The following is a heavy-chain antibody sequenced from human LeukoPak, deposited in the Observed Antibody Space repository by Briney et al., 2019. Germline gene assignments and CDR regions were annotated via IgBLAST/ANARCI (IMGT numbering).Heavy chain of an antibody. CDR2: IIPIFGTA. Sequence: SVKVSCKASGGTFSSYAISWVRQAPGQGLEWMGGIIPIFGTANYAQKFQGRVTITADEPTSTAYMELSSLRSEDTAVYYCAISSWIQLSTAVFDYWGQGTLVTVSS. CDR1: GGTFSSYA. J-gene: IGHJ4*02. D-gene: IGHD5-18*01. V-gene: IGHV1-69*01. CDR3: AISSWIQLSTAVFDY.